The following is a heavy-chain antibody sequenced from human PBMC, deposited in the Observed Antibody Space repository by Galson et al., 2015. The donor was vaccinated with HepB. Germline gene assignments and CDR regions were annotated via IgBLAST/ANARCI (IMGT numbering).Heavy chain of an antibody. Sequence: SLRLSCAASGFTFSTYWRTWVRQTPGKGLEWVANIKQDESEKNYLDSVKGRFTISRDNAKNSLFLQMNSLRADDTALYYCARVAGDSASRAFDPWGQGTLVTVSS. CDR2: IKQDESEK. CDR3: ARVAGDSASRAFDP. J-gene: IGHJ5*02. D-gene: IGHD2-21*01. V-gene: IGHV3-7*04. CDR1: GFTFSTYW.